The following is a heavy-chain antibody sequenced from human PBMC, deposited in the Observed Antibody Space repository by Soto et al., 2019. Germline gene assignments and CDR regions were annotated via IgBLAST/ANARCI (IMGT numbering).Heavy chain of an antibody. CDR3: ARAGQYCTTGTCYPASMGV. CDR2: FYSGGKT. Sequence: EVQLVESGGGLVQPGGSLRLSCSASGFTVSSSYINWVRQAPGKGLEWVSTFYSGGKTYYADSVKGRFTISRHSSENTLYLQMNSLRSEDTAVYYCARAGQYCTTGTCYPASMGVWGEGTMVTVSS. D-gene: IGHD2-15*01. J-gene: IGHJ6*04. CDR1: GFTVSSSY. V-gene: IGHV3-53*04.